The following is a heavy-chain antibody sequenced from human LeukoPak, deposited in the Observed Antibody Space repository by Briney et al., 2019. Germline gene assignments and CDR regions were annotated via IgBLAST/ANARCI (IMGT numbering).Heavy chain of an antibody. CDR2: ISSSSGHI. J-gene: IGHJ4*02. CDR3: ARDRGGGEFDY. CDR1: GITFSSYT. V-gene: IGHV3-21*01. D-gene: IGHD3-16*01. Sequence: GGSLRLSCAASGITFSSYTMTWVRQAPGKGLECVSSISSSSGHIYYADSVKGRFTISRDNAKNSLYLQMNSLRADDTAVFYCARDRGGGEFDYWGQGTLVTVSS.